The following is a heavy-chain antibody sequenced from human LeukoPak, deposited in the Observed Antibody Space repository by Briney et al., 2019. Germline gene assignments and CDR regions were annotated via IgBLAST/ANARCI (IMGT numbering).Heavy chain of an antibody. Sequence: ASVKVSCKASGYTFPGYYMHWVRQAPGQGLEWMGWIHPNSGGTNYAQKFQGRVTMTRDTSISTAYMELSRLRSDDTAVYYCAREHSSSSRKVFDYWGQGTLVTVSS. CDR3: AREHSSSSRKVFDY. CDR2: IHPNSGGT. D-gene: IGHD6-6*01. CDR1: GYTFPGYY. J-gene: IGHJ4*02. V-gene: IGHV1-2*02.